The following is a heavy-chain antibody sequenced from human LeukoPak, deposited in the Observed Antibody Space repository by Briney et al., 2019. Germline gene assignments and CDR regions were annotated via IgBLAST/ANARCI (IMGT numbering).Heavy chain of an antibody. V-gene: IGHV3-49*04. Sequence: PGGSLRLSCAASGFTFSTFAMSWVRQAPGKGLEWVGFIRSKAYGGTTEYAASVKGRFTISRDDSKSIAYLQMNSLKTEDTAVYYCTRDVGPYYYYMDVWGKGTTVTVSS. CDR3: TRDVGPYYYYMDV. CDR2: IRSKAYGGTT. J-gene: IGHJ6*03. D-gene: IGHD3-16*01. CDR1: GFTFSTFA.